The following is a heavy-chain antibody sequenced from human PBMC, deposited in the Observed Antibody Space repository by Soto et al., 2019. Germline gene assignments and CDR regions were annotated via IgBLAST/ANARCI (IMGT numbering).Heavy chain of an antibody. CDR2: IKSLLNGGAT. CDR3: STLYYYNE. V-gene: IGHV3-49*03. CDR1: GFTFCGYA. Sequence: PGGSLRLSCTASGFTFCGYALSWFRQAPGKGLEWVGLIKSLLNGGATEYAASVKGRFTISRDDSKNTVYLQMNSLKMEDTGIYYCSTLYYYNEGGLGTLVTVPQ. J-gene: IGHJ4*02. D-gene: IGHD3-10*01.